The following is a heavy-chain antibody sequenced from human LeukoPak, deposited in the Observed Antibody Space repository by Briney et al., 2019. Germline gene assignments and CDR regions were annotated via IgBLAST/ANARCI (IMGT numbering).Heavy chain of an antibody. Sequence: KTGGSLRLSCAASGFPFSSNRRTWVRQAPGKGLGWVSSISISSSYIYYADSVKGRFTISRDNAKNSLYLQMNSLRAEDTAVYYCARDDIRGYSYGQQVDYFDYWGQGTLVTVSS. CDR3: ARDDIRGYSYGQQVDYFDY. CDR2: ISISSSYI. D-gene: IGHD5-18*01. V-gene: IGHV3-21*01. J-gene: IGHJ4*02. CDR1: GFPFSSNR.